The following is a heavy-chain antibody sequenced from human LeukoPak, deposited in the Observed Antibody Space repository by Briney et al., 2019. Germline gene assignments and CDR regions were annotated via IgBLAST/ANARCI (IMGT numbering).Heavy chain of an antibody. J-gene: IGHJ4*02. CDR2: ISGSGGST. CDR1: GFTFSSYA. D-gene: IGHD1-26*01. CDR3: AKAFLLVVGASPFDY. Sequence: PGGSLRLSCAASGFTFSSYAMSSVRQAPGKGLEWVSAISGSGGSTYYADSVKGRFTISRDNSKNTLYLQMNSLRAEDTAVYYCAKAFLLVVGASPFDYWGQGTLVTVSS. V-gene: IGHV3-23*01.